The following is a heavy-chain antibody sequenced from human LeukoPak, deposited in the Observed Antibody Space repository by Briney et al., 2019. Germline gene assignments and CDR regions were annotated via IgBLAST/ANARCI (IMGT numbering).Heavy chain of an antibody. J-gene: IGHJ4*02. CDR2: IKSKTDGGTT. D-gene: IGHD3-3*01. CDR1: GFTFSNAW. CDR3: TTGNYDFWSGYYGDY. V-gene: IGHV3-15*01. Sequence: AGRSLRLSCAASGFTFSNAWMSWVRQAPGKWLEWVGRIKSKTDGGTTDYAAPVKGRFTISRDDSKNTLYLQMNSLKTEDTAVYYCTTGNYDFWSGYYGDYWGQGTLVTVSS.